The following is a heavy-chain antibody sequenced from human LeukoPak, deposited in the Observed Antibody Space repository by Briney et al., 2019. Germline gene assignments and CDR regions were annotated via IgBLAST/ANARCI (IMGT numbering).Heavy chain of an antibody. J-gene: IGHJ4*02. CDR3: ARGYDSSGTLDY. CDR1: GGSFSGYY. V-gene: IGHV4-34*01. Sequence: SETLSLTCAVYGGSFSGYYWSWIRQPPGKGLEWIGEINHSGSTNYNPSLKSRVTISVDTSKNQFSLKLSSVTAADTAVYYCARGYDSSGTLDYWGQGTLVTVSS. CDR2: INHSGST. D-gene: IGHD3-22*01.